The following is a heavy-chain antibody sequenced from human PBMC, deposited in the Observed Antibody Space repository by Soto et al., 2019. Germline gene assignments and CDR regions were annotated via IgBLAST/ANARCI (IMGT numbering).Heavy chain of an antibody. Sequence: ASVKVSCKVSGYTLTELSIHWVRQAPGEGLEWMGGFDLENGETIYAQRFQGRVTMTEESSADTPYMELSSLRSEDTAVYYCAIDVRRSNQFDHWGQGTRFTSPQ. CDR1: GYTLTELS. CDR3: AIDVRRSNQFDH. D-gene: IGHD3-10*01. V-gene: IGHV1-24*01. CDR2: FDLENGET. J-gene: IGHJ4*02.